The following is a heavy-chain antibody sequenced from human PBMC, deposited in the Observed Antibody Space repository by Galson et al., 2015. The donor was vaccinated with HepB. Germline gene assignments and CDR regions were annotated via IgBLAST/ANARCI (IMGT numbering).Heavy chain of an antibody. CDR2: INPSGGST. CDR1: GYTFTDYY. Sequence: SVKVSCKASGYTFTDYYMHWVRQAPGQGLEWMGVINPSGGSTSYAQNFQGRVTMTRDTSTSTVYMELTSLRSEDTAVYNCAREEVGDGYNFRYYFYGMDVWGQGTTVTVSS. D-gene: IGHD5-24*01. J-gene: IGHJ6*02. CDR3: AREEVGDGYNFRYYFYGMDV. V-gene: IGHV1-46*01.